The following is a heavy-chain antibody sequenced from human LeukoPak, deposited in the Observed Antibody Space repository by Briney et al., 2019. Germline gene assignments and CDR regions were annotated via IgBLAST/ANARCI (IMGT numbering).Heavy chain of an antibody. V-gene: IGHV1-69*04. D-gene: IGHD6-13*01. J-gene: IGHJ6*02. CDR1: GGTFSSYA. CDR2: IIPILGIA. CDR3: ARDMYSSSWYVVGYYYGMDV. Sequence: ASVKVSCKASGGTFSSYAISWVRQAPGQGLEWMGRIIPILGIANYAQKFQGRVTITADKSTSTAYMELRSLRSDDTAVYYCARDMYSSSWYVVGYYYGMDVWGQGTTVTVSS.